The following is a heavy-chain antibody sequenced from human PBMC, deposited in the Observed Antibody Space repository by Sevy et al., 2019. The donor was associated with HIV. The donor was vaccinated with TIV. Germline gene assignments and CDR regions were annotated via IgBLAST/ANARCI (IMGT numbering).Heavy chain of an antibody. CDR2: IKTKTYSGTT. V-gene: IGHV3-49*03. CDR1: GFTFGDYA. J-gene: IGHJ4*02. D-gene: IGHD6-19*01. CDR3: TRDLYGSGWFYFDY. Sequence: GGSLRLSCTASGFTFGDYAMSWFRQAPGKGLEWVGFIKTKTYSGTTEYAASVKGRFIISRDDSKNIAYLQMNSLKTEDTAVYYCTRDLYGSGWFYFDYWGQGTLVTVPS.